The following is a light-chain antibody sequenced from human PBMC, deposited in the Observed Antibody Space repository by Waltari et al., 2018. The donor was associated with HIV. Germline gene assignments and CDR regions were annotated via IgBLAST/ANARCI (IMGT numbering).Light chain of an antibody. CDR1: SSDVGGYNY. CDR2: EVN. CDR3: SSYAGSNNFVV. V-gene: IGLV2-8*01. Sequence: QSALTQPPSASGSLGQSVTFSCTGASSDVGGYNYVSWYQQHPGKAPKLIIYEVNKRPSGVPDRVFGSKSGNTASLTVSGLQAEDEADYYCSSYAGSNNFVVFGGGTNLTVL. J-gene: IGLJ2*01.